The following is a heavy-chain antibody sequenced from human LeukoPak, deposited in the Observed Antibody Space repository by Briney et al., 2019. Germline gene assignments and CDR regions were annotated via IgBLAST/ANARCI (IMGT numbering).Heavy chain of an antibody. V-gene: IGHV3-23*01. D-gene: IGHD5-18*01. Sequence: PGGSLRLSCAASGFIFSSYAMSWVRQAPGKGLEWVSTISGSGGSTYYADSVKGRFTISRDNSKNTVYLQMNSLRAEDTAVYYCAKDGPYGYSYGIRDFDYWGQGTLVTVSS. J-gene: IGHJ4*02. CDR1: GFIFSSYA. CDR3: AKDGPYGYSYGIRDFDY. CDR2: ISGSGGST.